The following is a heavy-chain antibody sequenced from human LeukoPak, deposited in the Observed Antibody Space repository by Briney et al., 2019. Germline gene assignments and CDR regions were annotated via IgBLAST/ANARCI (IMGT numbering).Heavy chain of an antibody. V-gene: IGHV3-30*02. CDR3: ANMATHGGSAGRLDP. CDR1: GFTFSSYG. J-gene: IGHJ5*02. Sequence: PGGSLRLSCAASGFTFSSYGMHWVRQAPGKGLEWVAFIRYDGSNKYYADSVKGRFTISRDNSKNTLYLQMNSLRAEDTAVYYCANMATHGGSAGRLDPWGQGTLVAVSS. CDR2: IRYDGSNK. D-gene: IGHD2-15*01.